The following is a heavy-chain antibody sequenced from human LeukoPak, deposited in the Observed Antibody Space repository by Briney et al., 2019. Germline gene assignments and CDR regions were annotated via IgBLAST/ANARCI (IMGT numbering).Heavy chain of an antibody. J-gene: IGHJ4*02. CDR2: INPSGGST. Sequence: ASVKVSCKASGYTFTSYYMHWVRQAPGQGLQWMGIINPSGGSTNYAQKFQGRVTMTRDMSTSTVYMELSSLSSEDTAVYYCARDSSTAARLGYWGQGTLVTVSS. CDR3: ARDSSTAARLGY. V-gene: IGHV1-46*01. D-gene: IGHD6-6*01. CDR1: GYTFTSYY.